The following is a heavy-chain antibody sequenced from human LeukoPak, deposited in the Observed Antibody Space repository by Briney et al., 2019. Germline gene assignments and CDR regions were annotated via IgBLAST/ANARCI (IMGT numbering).Heavy chain of an antibody. V-gene: IGHV3-74*01. CDR1: GFTCSKYW. Sequence: GGSLRLSCAASGFTCSKYWMLWVRQAPGKGLESVSRINTDGTVTTYADSVKGRFTVSRDNADNTMFLQMNSVRDEDTAVYYCATNQSLAPPPDSWGQGTPVTVSS. D-gene: IGHD6-19*01. CDR3: ATNQSLAPPPDS. J-gene: IGHJ4*02. CDR2: INTDGTVT.